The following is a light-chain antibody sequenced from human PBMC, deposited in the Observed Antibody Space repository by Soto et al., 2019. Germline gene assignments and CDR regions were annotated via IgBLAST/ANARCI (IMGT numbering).Light chain of an antibody. CDR2: DAS. J-gene: IGKJ2*01. CDR1: QSVSSSY. CDR3: QQYGSPSYT. Sequence: EIVLTQSPGTLSLSPGERATLSCRASQSVSSSYLAWYQQKPGQAPRLLIYDASSTATGIPDRFSCSGSGTDITLTISRLEPDGFAVSYYQQYGSPSYTFGQGTKLEIK. V-gene: IGKV3-20*01.